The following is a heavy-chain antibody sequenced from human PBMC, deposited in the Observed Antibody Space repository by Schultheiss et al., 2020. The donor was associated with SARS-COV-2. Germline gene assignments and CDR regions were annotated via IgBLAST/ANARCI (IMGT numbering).Heavy chain of an antibody. CDR2: INHSGST. CDR1: GGSFSGYY. V-gene: IGHV4-34*01. J-gene: IGHJ5*02. Sequence: SQTLSLTCAVYGGSFSGYYWSWIRQPPGKGLEWIGEINHSGSTNYNPSLKSRVTISVDTSKNQFSLKLSSVTAADTAVYYCAREGESRPNWFDPWGQGTLVTVSS. CDR3: AREGESRPNWFDP. D-gene: IGHD3-16*01.